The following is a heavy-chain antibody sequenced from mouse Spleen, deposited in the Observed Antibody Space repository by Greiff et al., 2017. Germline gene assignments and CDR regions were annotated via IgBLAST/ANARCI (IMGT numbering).Heavy chain of an antibody. CDR2: ISSGGGNT. D-gene: IGHD2-1*01. Sequence: EVQGVESGGGLVKPGGSLKLSCAASGFTFSSYTMSWVRQTPAKRLEWVATISSGGGNTYYPDSVKGRFTISRDNARNTLYLQMSSLRSEDTAMYYCARHPLPGAMDYWGQGTSVTVSS. CDR1: GFTFSSYT. J-gene: IGHJ4*01. V-gene: IGHV5-9*04. CDR3: ARHPLPGAMDY.